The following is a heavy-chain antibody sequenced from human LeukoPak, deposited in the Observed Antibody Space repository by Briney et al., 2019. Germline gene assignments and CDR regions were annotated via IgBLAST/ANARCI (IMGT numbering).Heavy chain of an antibody. CDR2: LSNDGRSA. J-gene: IGHJ4*02. V-gene: IGHV3-30*18. CDR3: AKQGSLSVTGADY. CDR1: GFAFNDYG. D-gene: IGHD2-8*02. Sequence: PGGSLRLSCAASGFAFNDYGMLWVRQTPGRGPEWLTLLSNDGRSAYYADSVRGRFTISRDNSKNTVYLQIYSLRVEDTGVYYCAKQGSLSVTGADYWGQGTLVTVSS.